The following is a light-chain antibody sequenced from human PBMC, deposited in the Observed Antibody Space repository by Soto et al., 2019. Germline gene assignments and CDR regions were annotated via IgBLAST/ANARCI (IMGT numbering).Light chain of an antibody. Sequence: DIQMTQSPSSLSASVGDRVTITCRASQSLSTYLNLYQQKPGKAPKLLIYAASSLQSGDPSRFSGSGSGTDFTLTISSLQPEDFATYYCQQSYSTLTFGPGTKVDIK. CDR1: QSLSTY. V-gene: IGKV1-39*01. CDR2: AAS. CDR3: QQSYSTLT. J-gene: IGKJ3*01.